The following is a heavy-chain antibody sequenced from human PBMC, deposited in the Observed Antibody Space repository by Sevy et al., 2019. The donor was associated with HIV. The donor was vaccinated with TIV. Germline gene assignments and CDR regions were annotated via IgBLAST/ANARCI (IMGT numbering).Heavy chain of an antibody. Sequence: GGSLRLSCAASGFTFSKYSMSWVRHPPGKVLEWVSTLSFGCGEINYADSVKGRFTISRDNSKSSVYLQMNNLRPEDTAVYYCAGEGCTKPHDYWGQGTLVTVSS. J-gene: IGHJ4*02. D-gene: IGHD2-8*01. CDR2: LSFGCGEI. CDR3: AGEGCTKPHDY. CDR1: GFTFSKYS. V-gene: IGHV3-23*01.